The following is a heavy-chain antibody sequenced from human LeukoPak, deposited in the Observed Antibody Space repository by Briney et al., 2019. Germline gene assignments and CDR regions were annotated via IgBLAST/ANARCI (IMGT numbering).Heavy chain of an antibody. V-gene: IGHV4-34*01. D-gene: IGHD2-15*01. Sequence: SETLSLTCAVYGGSFSGYYWSWIRQPTGKGLEWIGEINHSGSTNYNPSLKSRVTISVDTSKNQFSLKLSSVTAADTAVYYCASNPIVVVVAATPGWFDPWGQGTLVTVSS. CDR3: ASNPIVVVVAATPGWFDP. J-gene: IGHJ5*02. CDR1: GGSFSGYY. CDR2: INHSGST.